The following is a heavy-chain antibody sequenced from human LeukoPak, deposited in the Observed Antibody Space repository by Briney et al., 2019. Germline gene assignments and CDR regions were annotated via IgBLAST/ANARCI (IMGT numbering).Heavy chain of an antibody. J-gene: IGHJ4*02. D-gene: IGHD2-2*01. CDR2: ISGSGGST. V-gene: IGHV3-23*01. CDR1: GFTVSSNY. Sequence: GGSLRLSCAASGFTVSSNYMSWVRQAPGKGLEWVSAISGSGGSTYYADSVKGRFTISRDNSKNTLFLQMNSLRAEDTAVYYCAKRSVCSSTSCWGFDYWGQGTLVTVSS. CDR3: AKRSVCSSTSCWGFDY.